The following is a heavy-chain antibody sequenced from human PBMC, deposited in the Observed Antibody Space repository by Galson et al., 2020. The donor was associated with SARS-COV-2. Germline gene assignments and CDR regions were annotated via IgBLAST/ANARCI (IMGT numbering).Heavy chain of an antibody. CDR3: ASDRLSDLWSGHNWFDP. V-gene: IGHV4-39*01. Sequence: SETLSLTCAVSGDSVTSSRHCWGWIRQPPGKGLEWIGTMYYSGSTYYNPSLKSRVTISVDTSKNKFSLKLSSASAAGTAIYYCASDRLSDLWSGHNWFDPWGQGTLVTVSS. CDR2: MYYSGST. J-gene: IGHJ5*02. D-gene: IGHD3-3*01. CDR1: GDSVTSSRHC.